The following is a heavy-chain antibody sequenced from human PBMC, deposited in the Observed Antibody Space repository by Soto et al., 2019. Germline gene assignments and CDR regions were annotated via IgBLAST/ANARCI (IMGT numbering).Heavy chain of an antibody. J-gene: IGHJ6*02. CDR1: GFTFSSYA. D-gene: IGHD3-16*01. Sequence: GGSLRLSCAASGFTFSSYAMSWVRQAPGKGLEWVSAISGSGGSTYYADSVKGRFTISRDNSKNTLYLQMNSLRAEDTAVYYCAKVSSPYDYVWGSYAYYYYGMDVWGQGTTVTVSS. V-gene: IGHV3-23*01. CDR3: AKVSSPYDYVWGSYAYYYYGMDV. CDR2: ISGSGGST.